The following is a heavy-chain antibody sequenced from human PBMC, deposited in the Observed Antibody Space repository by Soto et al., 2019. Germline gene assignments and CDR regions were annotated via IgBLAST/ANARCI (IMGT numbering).Heavy chain of an antibody. D-gene: IGHD3-10*01. CDR2: IRYDGSNI. CDR3: ARDGIGGTIFRGYFDY. J-gene: IGHJ4*02. V-gene: IGHV3-33*01. Sequence: QAQLVESGGGVVQPGRSLRLSCAASGYIFSGYGMHWVRQAPGKGLEWVAVIRYDGSNIYYADSVKRRFTISRDNSKNMLYLQMNSLGAEDTAVYYCARDGIGGTIFRGYFDYWGQGTLVTVSS. CDR1: GYIFSGYG.